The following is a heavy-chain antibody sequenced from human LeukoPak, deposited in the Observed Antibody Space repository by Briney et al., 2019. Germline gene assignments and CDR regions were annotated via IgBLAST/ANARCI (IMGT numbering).Heavy chain of an antibody. Sequence: GGSLRLSCAASGFTFSSYTMNWVRQAPGKGLEWVSSITSSGSYIYYADSVKGRFTISRDNSKNTLSLQMNSLRAEDTAVYYCAKAPRFGDHATEYYYYYMDVWGKGTTVTVSS. J-gene: IGHJ6*03. CDR1: GFTFSSYT. D-gene: IGHD3-3*01. V-gene: IGHV3-21*04. CDR3: AKAPRFGDHATEYYYYYMDV. CDR2: ITSSGSYI.